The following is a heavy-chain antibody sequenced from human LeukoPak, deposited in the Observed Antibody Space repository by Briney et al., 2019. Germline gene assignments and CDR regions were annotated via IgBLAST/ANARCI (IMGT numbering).Heavy chain of an antibody. CDR3: AKEVITFGGVIDY. D-gene: IGHD3-16*01. V-gene: IGHV3-23*01. CDR1: GFTFSSYA. J-gene: IGHJ4*02. Sequence: GGSLRLSCAASGFTFSSYAMTWVRQAPGKGLEWVSAISGSDGSTYYADSVKGRFTISRDNSKNTLYLQMNSLRPEDTAVYYCAKEVITFGGVIDYWGQGTLVTVSS. CDR2: ISGSDGST.